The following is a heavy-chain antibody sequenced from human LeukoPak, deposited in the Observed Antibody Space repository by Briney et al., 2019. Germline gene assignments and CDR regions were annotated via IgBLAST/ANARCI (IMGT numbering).Heavy chain of an antibody. Sequence: SQTLSLTCAVSGGSISSGGYSWSWIRQPPGKGLEWIGYIYHSGSTYYNPSLKSRVTISVDRSKNQFSLKLSSVTAADTAVYYCAREYYDYVWGTGGAFDIWGQGTMVTVSS. J-gene: IGHJ3*02. CDR3: AREYYDYVWGTGGAFDI. CDR2: IYHSGST. D-gene: IGHD3-16*01. CDR1: GGSISSGGYS. V-gene: IGHV4-30-2*01.